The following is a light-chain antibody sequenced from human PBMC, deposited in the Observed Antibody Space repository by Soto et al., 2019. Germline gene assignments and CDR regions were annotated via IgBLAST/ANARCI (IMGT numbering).Light chain of an antibody. V-gene: IGLV1-51*02. CDR2: ENN. CDR1: SSNIGNNY. CDR3: GTWDSSLSAYV. Sequence: QSVLTQPPSVSADPGQKVTISCSGSSSNIGNNYVSWYRQLPGTAPKLLIYENNKRPSGIPDRFSGSKSGTSATLGITGLQTGDEADYYCGTWDSSLSAYVFGTGTKVTVL. J-gene: IGLJ1*01.